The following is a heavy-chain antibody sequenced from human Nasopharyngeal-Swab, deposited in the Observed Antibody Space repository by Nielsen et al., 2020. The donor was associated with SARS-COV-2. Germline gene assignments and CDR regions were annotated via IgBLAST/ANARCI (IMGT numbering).Heavy chain of an antibody. V-gene: IGHV1-46*01. CDR3: ARVNWNYMLRCAFEI. Sequence: ASVKVSCKASGYTFTSYYMHWVRQAPGQGLEWMGIINPSGGSTSYAQKFQGRVTMTRDTSTSTVYMELSSLRSEDTAVYYCARVNWNYMLRCAFEIWGQGTMVTVSS. CDR1: GYTFTSYY. J-gene: IGHJ3*02. D-gene: IGHD1-7*01. CDR2: INPSGGST.